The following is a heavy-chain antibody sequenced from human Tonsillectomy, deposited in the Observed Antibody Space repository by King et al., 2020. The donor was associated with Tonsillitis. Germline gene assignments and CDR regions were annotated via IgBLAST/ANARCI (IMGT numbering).Heavy chain of an antibody. CDR3: ARDLLEAVAVYFFAS. CDR2: INPSSGGT. CDR1: GYTFTDYY. Sequence: QLVQSGAEVKKPGASVKVSCKASGYTFTDYYIHWVRQAPGQGLEWMGWINPSSGGTNYAQKFQGTVTMTRDTSISTAYMEVSSLTSDDTAVYYCARDLLEAVAVYFFASGGQGTLVTVSS. J-gene: IGHJ5*01. V-gene: IGHV1-2*02. D-gene: IGHD6-19*01.